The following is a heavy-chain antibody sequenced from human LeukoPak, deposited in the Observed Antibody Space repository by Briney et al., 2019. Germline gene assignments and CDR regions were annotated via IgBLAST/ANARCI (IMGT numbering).Heavy chain of an antibody. Sequence: GGSLRLSCAASGFTFSSYAMSWVRQAPGKGLEWVSGINSSGGSTYYADSVKGRFTISRDNSKNTLNLQMNSLRADDTAVYYCAKDSGFAYSSSWYRVDAFDIWGQGTMVTVSS. CDR3: AKDSGFAYSSSWYRVDAFDI. D-gene: IGHD6-13*01. J-gene: IGHJ3*02. V-gene: IGHV3-23*01. CDR1: GFTFSSYA. CDR2: INSSGGST.